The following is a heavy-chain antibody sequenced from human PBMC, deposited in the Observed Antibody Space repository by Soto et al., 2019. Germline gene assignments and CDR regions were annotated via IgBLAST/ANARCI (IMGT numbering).Heavy chain of an antibody. CDR3: ARHTGVLMVYWYFDL. CDR2: INAGNGNT. Sequence: QVQLVQSGAEVKKPGASVKVSCKASGYTFTSYAMHWVRQAPGQRLEWMGWINAGNGNTKYSQKFQGRVTITRDTSASTAYMELSSLRSEDTAVYYCARHTGVLMVYWYFDLWGRGTLVTASS. V-gene: IGHV1-3*01. CDR1: GYTFTSYA. D-gene: IGHD2-8*01. J-gene: IGHJ2*01.